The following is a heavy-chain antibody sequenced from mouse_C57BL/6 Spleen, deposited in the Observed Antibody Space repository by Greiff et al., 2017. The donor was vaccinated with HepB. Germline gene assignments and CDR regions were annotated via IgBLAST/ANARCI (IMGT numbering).Heavy chain of an antibody. CDR2: ISDGGSYT. CDR1: GFTFSSYA. Sequence: EVKLMESGGGLVKPGGSLKLSCAASGFTFSSYAMSWVRQTPEKRLEWVATISDGGSYTYYPDNVKGRFTISRDNAKNNLYLQMSHLKSEDTAMYYCARGRYLDAMDYWGQGTSVTVSS. D-gene: IGHD2-14*01. J-gene: IGHJ4*01. CDR3: ARGRYLDAMDY. V-gene: IGHV5-4*03.